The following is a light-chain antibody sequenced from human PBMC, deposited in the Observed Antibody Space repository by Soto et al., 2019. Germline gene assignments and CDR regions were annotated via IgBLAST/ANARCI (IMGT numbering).Light chain of an antibody. J-gene: IGKJ1*01. CDR2: GAS. Sequence: EKVMTQSPATLSVSPGERATLSCRASQSIGNNLAWYQQKPGQAPRLLIYGASTRATGIPARFSGSGSGTEFTLTISSLQSEDFANYYCQQYKAFPRTFGQGTRVEVK. CDR1: QSIGNN. CDR3: QQYKAFPRT. V-gene: IGKV3-15*01.